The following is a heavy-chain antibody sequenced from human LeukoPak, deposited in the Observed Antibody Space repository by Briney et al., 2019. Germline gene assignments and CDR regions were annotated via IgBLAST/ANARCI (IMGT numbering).Heavy chain of an antibody. CDR3: ARALLWFGESVWYFDY. D-gene: IGHD3-10*01. CDR2: IWYDGSNK. Sequence: GGSLRLSCAASGFTFSSYDMHWVRQAPGKGLEWVAVIWYDGSNKYYADSVKGRFTISRDNSKNTLYLQMNSLRAEDTAVYYCARALLWFGESVWYFDYWGQGTLVTVSS. V-gene: IGHV3-33*08. CDR1: GFTFSSYD. J-gene: IGHJ4*02.